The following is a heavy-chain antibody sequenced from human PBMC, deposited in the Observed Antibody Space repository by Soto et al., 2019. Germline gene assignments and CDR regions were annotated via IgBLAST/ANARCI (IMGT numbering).Heavy chain of an antibody. CDR1: GYTFSNYG. Sequence: ASVKVSCKTSGYTFSNYGITWVRQAPGQPLEWLGWISLYSDGTNYAQKFQGRVSTTTDTSTTTAYMELRSLRSDDTAVYYCARVVPGAEAWFGPWGQGTLVTVSS. D-gene: IGHD2-2*01. CDR2: ISLYSDGT. V-gene: IGHV1-18*01. CDR3: ARVVPGAEAWFGP. J-gene: IGHJ5*02.